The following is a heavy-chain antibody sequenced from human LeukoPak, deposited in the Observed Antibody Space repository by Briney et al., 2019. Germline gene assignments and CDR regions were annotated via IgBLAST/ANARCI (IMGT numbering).Heavy chain of an antibody. Sequence: VSVRVSCKASGYTFSNYGISWVRQAPGQGLEWMGWISAYNGNTNYAQKLQGRVSMTTDTSTNTAYVEVRSLTSDDTAVYFCARDRTSAAGGGGWFDPWGQGTLVTVSS. J-gene: IGHJ5*02. D-gene: IGHD6-13*01. CDR2: ISAYNGNT. V-gene: IGHV1-18*01. CDR3: ARDRTSAAGGGGWFDP. CDR1: GYTFSNYG.